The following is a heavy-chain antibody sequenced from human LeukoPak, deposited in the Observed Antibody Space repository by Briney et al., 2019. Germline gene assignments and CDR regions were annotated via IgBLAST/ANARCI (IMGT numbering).Heavy chain of an antibody. CDR3: AILIYSSSETHTYFDY. J-gene: IGHJ4*02. CDR1: GYTFTSYG. D-gene: IGHD6-6*01. CDR2: ISAYNGNT. Sequence: ASVKVSCKASGYTFTSYGISWVRQAPGQGLEWMGWISAYNGNTNYAQKLQGRVTMTTDTSTSTAYMELRSLRSDDTAVYYCAILIYSSSETHTYFDYWGQGTLVTVSS. V-gene: IGHV1-18*01.